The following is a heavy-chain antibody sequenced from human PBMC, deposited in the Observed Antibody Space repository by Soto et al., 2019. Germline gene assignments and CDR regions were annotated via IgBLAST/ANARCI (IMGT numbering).Heavy chain of an antibody. CDR2: YGGSGGSR. CDR1: GFTFSTYG. V-gene: IGHV3-23*01. CDR3: RIFRGRAYPYYYMDV. Sequence: DVQLLESGGGLVQWGGSLRLPCVTSGFTFSTYGTTWVRPAPGKGLEWVSYGGSGGSRYYAESGKVRFTISIDNSKNTLSLAMNTPRADDTATSYCRIFRGRAYPYYYMDVWGKGTTVTVSS. J-gene: IGHJ6*03. D-gene: IGHD2-15*01.